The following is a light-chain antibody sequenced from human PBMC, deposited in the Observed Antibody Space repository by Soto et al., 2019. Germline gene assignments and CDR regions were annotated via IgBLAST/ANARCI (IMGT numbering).Light chain of an antibody. Sequence: QSVLTQSPSASASLGPSVKLTCTLSSGHSSYAIAWHQQQPEKGPRYLMKLNSDGSHSKGDGIPDRFSGSSSGAERYLIISSLQSEDEADYYCQTWGTGIHVFGTGTKLTVL. CDR3: QTWGTGIHV. CDR1: SGHSSYA. V-gene: IGLV4-69*01. CDR2: LNSDGSH. J-gene: IGLJ1*01.